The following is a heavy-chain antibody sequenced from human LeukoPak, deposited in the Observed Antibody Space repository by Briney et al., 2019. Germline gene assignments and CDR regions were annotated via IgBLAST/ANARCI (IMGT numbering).Heavy chain of an antibody. V-gene: IGHV4-59*11. CDR2: ISYIGST. CDR3: ARDLVTVTKGFDI. D-gene: IGHD4-17*01. CDR1: ADSFSSHY. J-gene: IGHJ3*02. Sequence: SETLSLTCAVSADSFSSHYWTWIRQAPGKGLEWIGYISYIGSTNYNPSLKSRVAISIDTSKNQFSLKLSSVTAADTAVYYCARDLVTVTKGFDIWGQGTMVSVSS.